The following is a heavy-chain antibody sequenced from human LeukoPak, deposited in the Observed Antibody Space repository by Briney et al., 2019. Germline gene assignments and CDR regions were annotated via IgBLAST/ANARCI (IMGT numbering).Heavy chain of an antibody. J-gene: IGHJ5*02. V-gene: IGHV4-39*01. Sequence: PSETLSLTCTVSGDSISRSSHSWGWIRQPPGKGLEWTGSIYYTGTTYYNPSLKSRVTISVDTSENQFSLKLSSVTAADTAVYYCARRAPRRHIVVVTGWFDPWGQGTLVTVSS. CDR1: GDSISRSSHS. CDR2: IYYTGTT. D-gene: IGHD2-21*02. CDR3: ARRAPRRHIVVVTGWFDP.